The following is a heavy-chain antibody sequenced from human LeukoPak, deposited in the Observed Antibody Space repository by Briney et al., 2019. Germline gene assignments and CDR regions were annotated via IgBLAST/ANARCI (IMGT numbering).Heavy chain of an antibody. D-gene: IGHD7-27*01. V-gene: IGHV5-51*01. Sequence: GESLKISCKVSGYNFASYWIGWVRLMSGKGLEWMGIIHPNDDSTIYSPSFLGQVTISADKSISTAYLQWSTLKASDTAIYYCARHNNWGFDYWDRGTLVTVSS. J-gene: IGHJ4*02. CDR2: IHPNDDST. CDR3: ARHNNWGFDY. CDR1: GYNFASYW.